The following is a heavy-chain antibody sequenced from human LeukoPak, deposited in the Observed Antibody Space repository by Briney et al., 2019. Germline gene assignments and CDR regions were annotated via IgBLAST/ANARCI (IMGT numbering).Heavy chain of an antibody. CDR2: ISGSGTTI. D-gene: IGHD6-13*01. CDR3: ARWGWAAAV. V-gene: IGHV3-48*03. J-gene: IGHJ4*02. CDR1: GFTFSSYE. Sequence: SGGSLRLSCAASGFTFSSYEMIWVRQAPGKGLEWVSYISGSGTTIYFADSVKGRFTISRDNAKNSLYLQMYSLRAEDTAVYYWARWGWAAAVGGEGTLVTVPS.